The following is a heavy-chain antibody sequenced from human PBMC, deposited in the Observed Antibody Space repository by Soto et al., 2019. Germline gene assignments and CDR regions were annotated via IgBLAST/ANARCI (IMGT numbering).Heavy chain of an antibody. V-gene: IGHV3-15*07. CDR1: GFTFSSYA. CDR2: IKSKTDGGTT. CDR3: TTDPVTMIVVVPSSG. D-gene: IGHD3-22*01. J-gene: IGHJ4*02. Sequence: GGSLRLSCAASGFTFSSYAMHWVRQAPGKGLEWVGRIKSKTDGGTTDYAAPVKGRFTISRDDSKNTLYLQMNSLKTEDTAVYYCTTDPVTMIVVVPSSGWGQGTLVTVSS.